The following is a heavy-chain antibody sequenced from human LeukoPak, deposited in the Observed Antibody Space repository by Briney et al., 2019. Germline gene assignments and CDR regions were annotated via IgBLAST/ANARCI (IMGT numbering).Heavy chain of an antibody. CDR2: IWSDGTEQ. Sequence: GGSLRLSCATSGFTFCYYGMHWVRQAPGKGLEWVAVIWSDGTEQYYGDSVKGRFTISRDNSKKTVYLQMNSLRVEDTAFYYFAKDAQRGFDFSNSLESWGQGTLVTVSS. D-gene: IGHD3/OR15-3a*01. CDR3: AKDAQRGFDFSNSLES. J-gene: IGHJ4*02. V-gene: IGHV3-33*06. CDR1: GFTFCYYG.